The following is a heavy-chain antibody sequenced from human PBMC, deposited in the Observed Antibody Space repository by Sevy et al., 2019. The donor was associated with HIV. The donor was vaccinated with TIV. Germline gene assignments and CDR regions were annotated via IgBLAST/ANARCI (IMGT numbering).Heavy chain of an antibody. V-gene: IGHV3-9*01. J-gene: IGHJ2*01. CDR1: GFTFDDYA. Sequence: GGSLRLSCAASGFTFDDYAMHWVRQAPGKGLEWVSGISWNSGSIGYADYVKGRFTISRDNAKNSLYLQMNSLRAEDTALYYCAKDFDYYYDSSGSSPTGYFDLWGRGTLVTVSS. D-gene: IGHD3-22*01. CDR3: AKDFDYYYDSSGSSPTGYFDL. CDR2: ISWNSGSI.